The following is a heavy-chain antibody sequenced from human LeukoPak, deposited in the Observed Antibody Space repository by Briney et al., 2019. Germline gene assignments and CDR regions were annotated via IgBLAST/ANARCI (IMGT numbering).Heavy chain of an antibody. CDR3: ARGPYYYDSSGYYYRY. CDR1: GGSFSGYY. D-gene: IGHD3-22*01. V-gene: IGHV4-34*01. J-gene: IGHJ4*02. CDR2: INHSGST. Sequence: SETLSLTCAVYGGSFSGYYWSWIRQPPGKGLEWIGEINHSGSTNYNPSLKSRVTISVDTSKNQFSLKLSSVTAADTAAYYCARGPYYYDSSGYYYRYWGQGTLVTVSS.